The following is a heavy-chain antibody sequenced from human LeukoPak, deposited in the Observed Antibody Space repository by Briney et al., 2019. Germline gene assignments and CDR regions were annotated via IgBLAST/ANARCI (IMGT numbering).Heavy chain of an antibody. V-gene: IGHV3-11*06. CDR3: ARDLASGSYSFVDY. Sequence: GGSLRPSCAASGFTFSDYYMSWIRQAPGKGLEWVSYISSSSSYTNYADSVKGRFIISRDNAKNSLYLQMNSLRAEDTAVYYCARDLASGSYSFVDYWGQGTLVTVSS. J-gene: IGHJ4*02. D-gene: IGHD1-26*01. CDR2: ISSSSSYT. CDR1: GFTFSDYY.